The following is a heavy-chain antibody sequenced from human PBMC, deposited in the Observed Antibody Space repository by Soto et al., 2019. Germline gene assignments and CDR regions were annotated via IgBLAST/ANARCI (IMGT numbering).Heavy chain of an antibody. J-gene: IGHJ4*02. Sequence: SDTLSLTCTVSGGSLSSGDYYWSWIRQPPGKGLEWIGYIYYSGSTYYNPSLKSRVTISVDTSKNQFSLKLSSVTAADTAVYYCARDQRGYRSLDYWGQGTLVTVSS. CDR1: GGSLSSGDYY. V-gene: IGHV4-30-4*02. D-gene: IGHD6-19*01. CDR3: ARDQRGYRSLDY. CDR2: IYYSGST.